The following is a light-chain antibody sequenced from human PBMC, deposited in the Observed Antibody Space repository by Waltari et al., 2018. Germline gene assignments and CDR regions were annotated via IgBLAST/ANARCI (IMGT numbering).Light chain of an antibody. CDR2: KAS. CDR3: QHYNNYSPWT. V-gene: IGKV1-5*03. CDR1: QNINSW. Sequence: DIQMTQSPSTLSASVGDRVTITCRASQNINSWLAWEQQKPGKAPKLLMYKASSLESGVPSRFSGSGSGTEFTLTITSLQPDDFATYFCQHYNNYSPWTFGQGTKVEVK. J-gene: IGKJ1*01.